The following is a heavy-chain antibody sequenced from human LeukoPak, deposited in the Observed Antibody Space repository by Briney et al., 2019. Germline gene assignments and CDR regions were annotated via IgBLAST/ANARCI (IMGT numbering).Heavy chain of an antibody. D-gene: IGHD2-2*01. J-gene: IGHJ6*03. V-gene: IGHV4-61*02. CDR3: AREGRYCSSISCSTYYYYYYMDV. CDR2: IYSSGST. Sequence: TLSLTCTVSSGSISSGSYYWSWIRQPAGKGLEWIGRIYSSGSTNYNPSLKSRVSILVDTSTNQFSLNLSSVTAADTAVYYCAREGRYCSSISCSTYYYYYYMDVWGKGTTVTVSS. CDR1: SGSISSGSYY.